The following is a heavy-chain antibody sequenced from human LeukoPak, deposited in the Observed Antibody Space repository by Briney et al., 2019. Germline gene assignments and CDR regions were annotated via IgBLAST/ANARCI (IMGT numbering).Heavy chain of an antibody. CDR3: AKDREFRDIVVVVAAMTH. J-gene: IGHJ4*02. V-gene: IGHV3-30*04. CDR1: GFTFSSYA. D-gene: IGHD2-15*01. CDR2: ISYDGSNK. Sequence: PGGSLRLSCAASGFTFSSYAMHWVRQAPGKGLEWVAVISYDGSNKYYADSVKGRFTISRDNSKNTLYLQMNSLRPEDTAVYYCAKDREFRDIVVVVAAMTHWGQGTLVTVSS.